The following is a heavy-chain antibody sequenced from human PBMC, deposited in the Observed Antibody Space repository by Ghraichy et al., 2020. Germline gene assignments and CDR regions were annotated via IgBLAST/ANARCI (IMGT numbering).Heavy chain of an antibody. J-gene: IGHJ4*02. CDR1: GGSISSYY. CDR2: IYYNGAT. CDR3: VRDPPYCSGGTCYPQYYFDY. D-gene: IGHD2-15*01. Sequence: SETLSLTCTVSGGSISSYYWSWIRQPPGKGLEYIGYIYYNGATNYSPSLKSRVTMSVDTSKNQFSLKLTSVTAADTAGYYCVRDPPYCSGGTCYPQYYFDYWGQGTLVTVSS. V-gene: IGHV4-59*01.